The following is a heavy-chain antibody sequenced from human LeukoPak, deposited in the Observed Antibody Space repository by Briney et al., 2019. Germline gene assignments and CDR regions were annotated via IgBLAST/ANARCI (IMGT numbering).Heavy chain of an antibody. Sequence: SETLSLTCTISGGSISSYYWSWIRQPPGKGLEWLGYIQYSGSTNYNPSLESRVTISVDTSKNQFSLKLGSVTAADTAVYYCARDLYYYDSSGYYFDAFDIWGQGTMVTVPS. CDR2: IQYSGST. J-gene: IGHJ3*02. CDR1: GGSISSYY. CDR3: ARDLYYYDSSGYYFDAFDI. D-gene: IGHD3-22*01. V-gene: IGHV4-59*12.